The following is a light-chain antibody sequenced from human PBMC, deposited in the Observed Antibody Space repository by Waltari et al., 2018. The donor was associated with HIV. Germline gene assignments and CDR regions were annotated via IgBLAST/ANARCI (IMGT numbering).Light chain of an antibody. J-gene: IGLJ3*02. CDR1: ASSLRDTNF. Sequence: SALTQPRSVSGSPGQSVSISCTGAASSLRDTNFVSWYQQHAGRVPRVLILDVGTRPPYVPGRSSASKSGDAAALTIAGLQPDDEALYFCSAFVASSSWVFGGGTQL. CDR3: SAFVASSSWV. CDR2: DVG. V-gene: IGLV2-11*01.